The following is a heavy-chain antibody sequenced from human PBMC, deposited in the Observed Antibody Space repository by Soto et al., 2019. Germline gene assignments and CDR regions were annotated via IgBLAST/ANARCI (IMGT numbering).Heavy chain of an antibody. CDR1: GGSISSGGYY. D-gene: IGHD6-13*01. CDR3: ARGYIAASLED. Sequence: SETLSLTCAVSGGSISSGGYYWSWIRQPPGKGLEWIGYIYYSGSTYYNPSLKSRVTISVDKSKNQFSLKLSSVTAADTAVYYCARGYIAASLEDWGQGTLVTVSS. V-gene: IGHV4-31*11. J-gene: IGHJ4*02. CDR2: IYYSGST.